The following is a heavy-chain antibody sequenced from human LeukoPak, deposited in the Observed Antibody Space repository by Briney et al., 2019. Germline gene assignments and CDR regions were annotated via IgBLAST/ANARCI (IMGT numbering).Heavy chain of an antibody. CDR3: ASWYGTDYYFDY. J-gene: IGHJ4*02. D-gene: IGHD6-13*01. CDR1: GGSISSSSYY. Sequence: SETLSLTYTVSGGSISSSSYYWGWIRQPPGKGLEWIGSIYYSGSTYYNPSLKSRVTISVDTSKNQFSLKLSSVTAADTAVYYCASWYGTDYYFDYWGQGTLVTVSS. V-gene: IGHV4-39*07. CDR2: IYYSGST.